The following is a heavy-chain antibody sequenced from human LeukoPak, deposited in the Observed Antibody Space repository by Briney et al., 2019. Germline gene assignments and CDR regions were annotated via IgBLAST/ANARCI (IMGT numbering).Heavy chain of an antibody. CDR1: GGSISCYY. CDR3: ARANYDGSDY. Sequence: SETLSLTCTVSGGSISCYYWSWIRQPAGKGLEWIGRIYTSGTTNYNPSLKSRITMSVDTSKNQFSLKMRSVTAADTAVYYCARANYDGSDYWGQGTLVTVSS. V-gene: IGHV4-4*07. J-gene: IGHJ4*02. D-gene: IGHD3-22*01. CDR2: IYTSGTT.